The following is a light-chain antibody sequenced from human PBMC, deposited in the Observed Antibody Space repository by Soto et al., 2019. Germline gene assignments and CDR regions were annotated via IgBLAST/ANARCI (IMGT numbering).Light chain of an antibody. CDR1: ALPKKY. J-gene: IGLJ2*01. V-gene: IGLV3-10*01. CDR2: EDS. CDR3: YSTDSSGNHRV. Sequence: SYELTQPPSVSVSPVQTARITCSGDALPKKYAYWYQQKSGQAPVVVIYEDSKRPSGIPERFSGSSSGTIATLTLSGAHVEDEADYYCYSTDSSGNHRVFGGGTKVTVL.